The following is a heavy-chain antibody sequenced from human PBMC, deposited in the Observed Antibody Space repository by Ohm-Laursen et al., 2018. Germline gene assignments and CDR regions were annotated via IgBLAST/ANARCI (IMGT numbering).Heavy chain of an antibody. CDR3: ARGYWSFDL. Sequence: SLRLSCAASGFTFSSYWMTWVRQAPGKGLEWVANIKQDGSEKNYGDSVKGRFTISRDNAKNSLYLQMNSLRAEDTAVYYCARGYWSFDLWGRGTLVTVSP. J-gene: IGHJ2*01. V-gene: IGHV3-7*04. CDR1: GFTFSSYW. CDR2: IKQDGSEK.